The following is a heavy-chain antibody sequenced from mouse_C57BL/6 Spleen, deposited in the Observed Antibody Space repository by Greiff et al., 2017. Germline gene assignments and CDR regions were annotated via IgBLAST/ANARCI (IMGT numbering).Heavy chain of an antibody. J-gene: IGHJ2*01. CDR1: GFTFTDYY. D-gene: IGHD4-1*01. Sequence: EVMLVEPGGGLVQPGGSLSLSCAASGFTFTDYYMSWVRQPPGQALEWLGFIRNKANGYTTEYSASVKGRFTISRDNSQSILYLQMNALRAEHSATYYCARLTVTTYYFDYWGQGPTLPVSS. V-gene: IGHV7-3*01. CDR2: IRNKANGYTT. CDR3: ARLTVTTYYFDY.